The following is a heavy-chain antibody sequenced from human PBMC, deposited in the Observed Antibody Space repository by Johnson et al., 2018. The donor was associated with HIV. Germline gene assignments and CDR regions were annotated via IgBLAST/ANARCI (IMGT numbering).Heavy chain of an antibody. V-gene: IGHV3-30*02. CDR3: ARAKTFCGGDCYSNAFDN. Sequence: QVQLLESGGGVVQPGGSLRLSCAASGFTFSNYGMHWVRQAPGKGLEWVTFIRYDGNDQYYADSVKGRFNISRDNYKNTLYLQMNSLRGEDTAVYYCARAKTFCGGDCYSNAFDNWGQGTMVTVSS. J-gene: IGHJ3*02. D-gene: IGHD2-21*02. CDR1: GFTFSNYG. CDR2: IRYDGNDQ.